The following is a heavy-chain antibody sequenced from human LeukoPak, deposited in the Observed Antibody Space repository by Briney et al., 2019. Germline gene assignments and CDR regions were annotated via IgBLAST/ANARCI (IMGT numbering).Heavy chain of an antibody. CDR3: ARDSTPPLPRQRPIPFDY. Sequence: GASVKVSCKASGYTFTSYGISWVRQAPGQGLEWMGWISAYNGNTNYAQKLQGRVTMTTDTSTSTAYMELRSLRSDDTAVYYCARDSTPPLPRQRPIPFDYWGQGTLVTVSS. V-gene: IGHV1-18*01. J-gene: IGHJ4*02. CDR2: ISAYNGNT. D-gene: IGHD6-25*01. CDR1: GYTFTSYG.